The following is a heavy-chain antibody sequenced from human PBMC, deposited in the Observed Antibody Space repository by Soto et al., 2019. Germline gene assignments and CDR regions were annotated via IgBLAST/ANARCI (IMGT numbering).Heavy chain of an antibody. CDR2: INPSGGST. Sequence: ASVKVACKASGYTITSYYMHWVRQAPGQGLEWMGIINPSGGSTSYAQKFQGRVTMTRDTSTSTVYMELSSPRSEDTAVYYCARGEADDAFDVRGQGTTVTVSS. CDR1: GYTITSYY. J-gene: IGHJ3*01. V-gene: IGHV1-46*03. CDR3: ARGEADDAFDV.